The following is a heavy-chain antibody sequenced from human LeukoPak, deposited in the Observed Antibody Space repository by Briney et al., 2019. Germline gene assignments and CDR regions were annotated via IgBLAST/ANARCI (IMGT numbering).Heavy chain of an antibody. D-gene: IGHD1-14*01. Sequence: SETLSLTCTVSGGSISSYYWSWIRQPPGKGLEWIGYIYNSGSSNFNPSLKSRVTISVDTSKNQFSLRLRSVTAADTAVYYCARGLNNRKSGRRFDVFEIWGQGTMVTVSS. CDR1: GGSISSYY. V-gene: IGHV4-59*01. CDR2: IYNSGSS. CDR3: ARGLNNRKSGRRFDVFEI. J-gene: IGHJ3*02.